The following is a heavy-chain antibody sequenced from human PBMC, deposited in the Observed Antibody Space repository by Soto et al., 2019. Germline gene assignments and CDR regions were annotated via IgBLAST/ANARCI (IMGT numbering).Heavy chain of an antibody. CDR2: INAGNGNT. CDR3: ARERGPYGDLDY. Sequence: GPSVKVSCKASGYTFTSYAMHWVRQAPGQRLEWMGWINAGNGNTKYSQKFQGRVTITRDTSASTAYMELSSLRSEDTAVYYCARERGPYGDLDYWGQGTLVTVSS. J-gene: IGHJ4*02. D-gene: IGHD4-17*01. V-gene: IGHV1-3*01. CDR1: GYTFTSYA.